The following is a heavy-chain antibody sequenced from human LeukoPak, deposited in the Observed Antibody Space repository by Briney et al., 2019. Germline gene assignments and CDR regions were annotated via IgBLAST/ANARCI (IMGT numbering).Heavy chain of an antibody. Sequence: SVKVSCKASGGTFSSYAISWVRQAPGQGPEWMGGIIPIFGTANYAQKFQGRVTITADESTSTAYMELSSLRSEDTAVYYCARVPGYCSSTSCYVLFGYYYYGMDVWGQGTTVTVSS. V-gene: IGHV1-69*13. CDR3: ARVPGYCSSTSCYVLFGYYYYGMDV. CDR2: IIPIFGTA. J-gene: IGHJ6*02. D-gene: IGHD2-2*01. CDR1: GGTFSSYA.